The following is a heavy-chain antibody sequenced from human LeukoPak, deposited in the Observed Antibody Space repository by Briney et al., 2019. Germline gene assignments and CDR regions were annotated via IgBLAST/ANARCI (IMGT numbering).Heavy chain of an antibody. D-gene: IGHD6-19*01. CDR1: GGSISSYY. CDR3: ARVRAVAGTIDY. Sequence: PSGTLSLTCTVSGGSISSYYWSWIRQPPGKGLEWIGYIYYSGSTNYNPSLKSRVTISVDTSKNQFSLKLSSVTAADTAVYYCARVRAVAGTIDYWGQGTLVTVSS. CDR2: IYYSGST. V-gene: IGHV4-59*01. J-gene: IGHJ4*02.